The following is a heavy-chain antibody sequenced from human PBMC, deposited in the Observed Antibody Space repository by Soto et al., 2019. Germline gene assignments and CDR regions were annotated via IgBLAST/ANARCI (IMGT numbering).Heavy chain of an antibody. CDR2: IWYDGSKK. V-gene: IGHV3-33*01. J-gene: IGHJ4*02. CDR3: ARGCRFVEWVDQ. CDR1: GFTFTSYA. D-gene: IGHD3-3*01. Sequence: QVQVVESGGGVVQPGRSLRLSCEASGFTFTSYAMHWVRQAPGKGLEWVAVIWYDGSKKYYADSVKGRFSISRDNFKNCAVLQLSSLRAVDTAVYYCARGCRFVEWVDQWGQGTLVTVSS.